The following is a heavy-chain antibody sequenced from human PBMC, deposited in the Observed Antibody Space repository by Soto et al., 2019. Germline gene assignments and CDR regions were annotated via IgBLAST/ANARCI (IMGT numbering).Heavy chain of an antibody. CDR2: ISYDGSNK. Sequence: GGSLGLYCAASGLSFSSYAMHWVRQAPGKGLEWVAFISYDGSNKYYADSVKGRFTISRDNSKNTLYLQMNSLRAEDTAVYYCARDSAGGDFWSGYQYNWFDPWGQGTLVTVSS. CDR3: ARDSAGGDFWSGYQYNWFDP. D-gene: IGHD3-3*01. CDR1: GLSFSSYA. J-gene: IGHJ5*02. V-gene: IGHV3-30-3*01.